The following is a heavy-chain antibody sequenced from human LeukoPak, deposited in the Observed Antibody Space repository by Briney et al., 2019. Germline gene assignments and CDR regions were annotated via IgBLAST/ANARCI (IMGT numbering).Heavy chain of an antibody. CDR1: GFTFSSYG. D-gene: IGHD1-1*01. CDR2: IWYDGSNK. CDR3: ARDQGTSTTAPKRKGRFDP. J-gene: IGHJ5*02. Sequence: PGGSLRLSCAASGFTFSSYGMHWVRQAPGKGLEWVAIIWYDGSNKYYAESVKGRFTISRDNSKNTLYLQMNSLRDEDTAVYYCARDQGTSTTAPKRKGRFDPWGQGTLVTVSS. V-gene: IGHV3-33*01.